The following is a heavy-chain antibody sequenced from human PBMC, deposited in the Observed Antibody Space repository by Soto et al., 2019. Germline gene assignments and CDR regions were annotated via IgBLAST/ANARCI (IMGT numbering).Heavy chain of an antibody. CDR3: ARPYSSSSLFYFQH. J-gene: IGHJ1*01. CDR1: GYTFPDYY. D-gene: IGHD6-6*01. V-gene: IGHV1-2*07. CDR2: INPNSGGT. Sequence: ASVKVSCKASGYTFPDYYLHWVRQAPGQGREWMGWINPNSGGTRSAHKLQGRVTLTRDTSISTAYMELTRLRSDDTAIYYCARPYSSSSLFYFQHWGQGTLVTVSS.